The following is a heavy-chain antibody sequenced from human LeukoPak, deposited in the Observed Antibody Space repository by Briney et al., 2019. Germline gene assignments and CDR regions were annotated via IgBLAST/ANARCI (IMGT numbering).Heavy chain of an antibody. J-gene: IGHJ4*02. V-gene: IGHV1-24*01. CDR1: GYTLTELS. CDR3: ATLYGGYTVTSSGGFDY. CDR2: FNPEDGET. Sequence: ASVTVSCKVSGYTLTELSMHWVRQAPGKGLEWMGCFNPEDGETIYAQKFQGRVTITEDTSTDTAYMQLSSLRAEDTAVYYCATLYGGYTVTSSGGFDYWGQGTLVTVSS. D-gene: IGHD4-17*01.